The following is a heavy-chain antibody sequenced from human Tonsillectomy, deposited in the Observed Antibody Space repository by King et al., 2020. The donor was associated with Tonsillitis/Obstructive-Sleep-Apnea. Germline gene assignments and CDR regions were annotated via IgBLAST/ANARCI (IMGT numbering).Heavy chain of an antibody. J-gene: IGHJ4*02. CDR3: AGDRSSGTNYNGPLNS. CDR2: IWYDGSNE. V-gene: IGHV3-33*01. CDR1: GFTFSSYG. D-gene: IGHD3-10*01. Sequence: VQLVESGGGVVQPGRSLRLSCVASGFTFSSYGMHWVRQAPGKGLECVASIWYDGSNEYYADSVKVRFTISRDHSKNTLYLQMNSLRDEETAVYYCAGDRSSGTNYNGPLNSWGQGTLVTVSS.